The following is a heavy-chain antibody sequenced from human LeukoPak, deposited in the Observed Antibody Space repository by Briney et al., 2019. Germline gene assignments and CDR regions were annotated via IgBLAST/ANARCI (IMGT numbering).Heavy chain of an antibody. CDR2: INHSGST. CDR3: ARGVTTRAFLDY. Sequence: SETLSLTCAVYGGSFSGYYWSWIRQPPGKGLEWIGEINHSGSTNYNPSLKSRVTISVDTSKNQFSLKLSSVTAADTAVYYCARGVTTRAFLDYWGQGTLVTVSS. D-gene: IGHD4-11*01. J-gene: IGHJ4*02. CDR1: GGSFSGYY. V-gene: IGHV4-34*01.